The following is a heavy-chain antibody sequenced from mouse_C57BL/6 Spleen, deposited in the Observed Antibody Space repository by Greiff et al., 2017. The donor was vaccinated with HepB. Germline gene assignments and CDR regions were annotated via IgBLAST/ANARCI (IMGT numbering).Heavy chain of an antibody. D-gene: IGHD1-1*01. J-gene: IGHJ4*01. CDR1: GYTFTSYG. CDR2: IYPRSGNT. Sequence: QVHVKQSGAELARPGASVKLSCKASGYTFTSYGISWVKQRTGQGLEWIGEIYPRSGNTYYNEKFKGKATLTADKSSSTAYMELRSLTSEDSAVYFCAREITTVVARAMDYWGQGTSVTVSS. CDR3: AREITTVVARAMDY. V-gene: IGHV1-81*01.